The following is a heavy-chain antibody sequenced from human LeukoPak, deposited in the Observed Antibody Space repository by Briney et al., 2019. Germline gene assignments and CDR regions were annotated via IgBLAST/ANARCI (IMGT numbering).Heavy chain of an antibody. D-gene: IGHD5-18*01. V-gene: IGHV1-8*01. Sequence: GASVKVSCKASGYTFTSYDINWVRQATGQGLEWMGWMNPNSGNTGYAQKFQGRVTMTRNTSISTAYMELSSLRSEDTAVYYCATPRAGGYSYGLRAYWYFDLWGRGTLVTVSS. CDR2: MNPNSGNT. CDR3: ATPRAGGYSYGLRAYWYFDL. CDR1: GYTFTSYD. J-gene: IGHJ2*01.